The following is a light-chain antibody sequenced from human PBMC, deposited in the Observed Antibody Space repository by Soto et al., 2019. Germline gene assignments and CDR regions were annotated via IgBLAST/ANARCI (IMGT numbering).Light chain of an antibody. CDR1: QSVSSS. CDR3: QQYVHWPPGT. Sequence: EIVVTQSPATLSVSPGERVTLSCRASQSVSSSLAWYQQRPGQAPRLLIYDTSTRATGIAARFSGSGSGTEFTLTISSLQSEDVAVYYCQQYVHWPPGTFGQGTTVEIQ. V-gene: IGKV3-15*01. J-gene: IGKJ1*01. CDR2: DTS.